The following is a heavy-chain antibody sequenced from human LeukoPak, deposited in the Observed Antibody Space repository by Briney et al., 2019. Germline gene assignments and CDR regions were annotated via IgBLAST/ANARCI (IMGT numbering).Heavy chain of an antibody. J-gene: IGHJ4*02. CDR1: GFTFSSYA. CDR2: ISGSGGST. V-gene: IGHV3-23*01. CDR3: AKVRRIANGGYFDY. Sequence: GGPLRLYCAASGFTFSSYAMSWVRQAPGKGLEWVSAISGSGGSTYYADSVKGRFTISRDNSKNTLYLQMNSLRAEDTAVYYCAKVRRIANGGYFDYWGQGTLVTVSS. D-gene: IGHD2-8*01.